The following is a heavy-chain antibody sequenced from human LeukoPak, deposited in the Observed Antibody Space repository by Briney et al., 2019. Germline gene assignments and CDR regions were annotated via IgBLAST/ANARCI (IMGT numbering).Heavy chain of an antibody. V-gene: IGHV3-20*04. Sequence: GGSLRLSCAASGFTFDDYGMSWVRQAPGKGLEWVSGINWNGGSTGYADSVKGRFTISRDNSKNTLYLQMNSLRAEDTAVYYCARDANPYCSGGSCYSRPSYFDYWGQGTLVTVSS. CDR1: GFTFDDYG. CDR2: INWNGGST. J-gene: IGHJ4*02. CDR3: ARDANPYCSGGSCYSRPSYFDY. D-gene: IGHD2-15*01.